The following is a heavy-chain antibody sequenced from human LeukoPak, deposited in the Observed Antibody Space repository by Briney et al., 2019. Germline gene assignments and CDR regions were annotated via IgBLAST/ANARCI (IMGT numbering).Heavy chain of an antibody. CDR1: GFTFSSYG. J-gene: IGHJ4*02. CDR2: IRYDGSNK. Sequence: GGSLRLSCAASGFTFSSYGMHWVRQAPGKGLEWVAFIRYDGSNKYYADSVKGRFTISRDNSKDTLYLQMNSLRAEDTAVYYCAKDQEILRSSSSSLRLDYWGQGTLLTVSS. CDR3: AKDQEILRSSSSSLRLDY. V-gene: IGHV3-30*02. D-gene: IGHD6-6*01.